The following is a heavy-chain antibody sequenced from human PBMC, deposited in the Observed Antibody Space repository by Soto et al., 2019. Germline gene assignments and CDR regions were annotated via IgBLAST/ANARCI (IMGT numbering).Heavy chain of an antibody. CDR3: AKDVGDYGQYYFDY. CDR2: ISWNSGSI. CDR1: GFTFDDYA. V-gene: IGHV3-9*01. Sequence: EVQLVESGGGLVQPGRSLRLSCAASGFTFDDYAMHWVRQAPGKGLEWVPGISWNSGSIGYADSVKGRFTISRDNAKNALYLQMNSLRAEDTALYYCAKDVGDYGQYYFDYWGQGTLVTVSS. D-gene: IGHD4-17*01. J-gene: IGHJ4*02.